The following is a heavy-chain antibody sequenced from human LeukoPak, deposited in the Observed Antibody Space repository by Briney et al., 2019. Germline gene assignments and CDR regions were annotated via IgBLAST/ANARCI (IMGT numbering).Heavy chain of an antibody. J-gene: IGHJ6*03. CDR1: GGSFSGYY. V-gene: IGHV4-34*01. CDR2: INHSGST. CDR3: ARYFTYYMDV. Sequence: SETLSLTCAVYGGSFSGYYWSWIRQPPGKGLEWIGEINHSGSTNYNPSLKSRVTISVDTSKNQFSLKLSSVTAADTAVYYCARYFTYYMDVWGKGTTVTVSS. D-gene: IGHD3-9*01.